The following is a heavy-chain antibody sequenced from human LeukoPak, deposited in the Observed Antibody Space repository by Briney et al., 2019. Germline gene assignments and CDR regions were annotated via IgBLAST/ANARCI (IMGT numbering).Heavy chain of an antibody. V-gene: IGHV4-59*01. Sequence: PSETLSLTCSVSGVSIDSYHWSWIRQPPGKGLEWIGYFYYTGSTNYSPSFEGGVTISEDTSKNQTSLRLTSVTAADTAVYYCAGRTAATTRPFDYWGQGTLVTVSS. CDR3: AGRTAATTRPFDY. J-gene: IGHJ4*02. D-gene: IGHD2-21*02. CDR2: FYYTGST. CDR1: GVSIDSYH.